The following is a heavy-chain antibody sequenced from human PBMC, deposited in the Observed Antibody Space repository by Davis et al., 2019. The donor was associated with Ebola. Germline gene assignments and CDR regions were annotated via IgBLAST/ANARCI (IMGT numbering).Heavy chain of an antibody. J-gene: IGHJ5*02. CDR2: IWYDGSNK. CDR1: GFTFSSYG. D-gene: IGHD6-19*01. CDR3: ARHRIGYSSGWYYNWFDP. V-gene: IGHV3-33*01. Sequence: GGSLRLSCAASGFTFSSYGMHWVRQAPGKGLEWVAVIWYDGSNKYYADSVKGRFTISRDNAKNSLYLQMNSLRAEDTAVYYCARHRIGYSSGWYYNWFDPWGQGTLVTVSS.